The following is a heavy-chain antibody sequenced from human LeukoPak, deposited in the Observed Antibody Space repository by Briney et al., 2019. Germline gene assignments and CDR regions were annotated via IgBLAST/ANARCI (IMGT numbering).Heavy chain of an antibody. CDR1: GFTFSSYS. D-gene: IGHD6-19*01. J-gene: IGHJ6*03. Sequence: GGSLRLSCAASGFTFSSYSMNWVRHAPGKGLEWVSGINWNGGSTTYADSVRGRFTISRDNAKNSLYLQMSSLRAEDTALYYCVRETPIAVAGTIYFYFYMDVWGKGTTVTVSS. CDR2: INWNGGST. V-gene: IGHV3-20*04. CDR3: VRETPIAVAGTIYFYFYMDV.